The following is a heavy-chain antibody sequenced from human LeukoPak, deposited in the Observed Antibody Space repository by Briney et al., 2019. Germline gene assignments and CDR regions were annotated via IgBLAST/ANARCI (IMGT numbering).Heavy chain of an antibody. D-gene: IGHD6-13*01. CDR3: GRVRISAARGYMDV. V-gene: IGHV3-23*01. CDR2: ISGSGGST. CDR1: GFTFSSYA. J-gene: IGHJ6*04. Sequence: GGSLRLSCAASGFTFSSYAMSWVRQAPRKGLEWVTAISGSGGSTYYADSVKGRFTISRDDSKNTLYLQMNSLRAEDMAVYYCGRVRISAARGYMDVWGKGTTVTVSS.